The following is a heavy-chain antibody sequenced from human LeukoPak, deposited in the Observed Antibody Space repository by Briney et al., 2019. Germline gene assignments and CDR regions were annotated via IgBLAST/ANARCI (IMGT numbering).Heavy chain of an antibody. Sequence: PGGSLRLSCAASGFTFSSYSMNWVRQAPGKGLEWVSFIISSSSYISYADSVKGRCTISRDNAKNSLYLQMNSLRAEDTAVYYCAREARGAAAGSFDYWGQGTLVTVSS. J-gene: IGHJ4*02. CDR1: GFTFSSYS. CDR2: IISSSSYI. CDR3: AREARGAAAGSFDY. V-gene: IGHV3-21*01. D-gene: IGHD6-13*01.